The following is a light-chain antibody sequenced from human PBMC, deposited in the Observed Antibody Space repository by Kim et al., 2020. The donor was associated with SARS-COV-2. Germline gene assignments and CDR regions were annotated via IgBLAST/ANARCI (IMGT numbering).Light chain of an antibody. J-gene: IGLJ3*02. V-gene: IGLV10-54*01. Sequence: QTATLYCTGNSNIVGNQGAAWLQQHQGHPPKLLSYRNNNRPSGISERFSASRAGNTASLTITGLQPEDEADYDCSAWDSSLSAWVFGGGTKLTVL. CDR3: SAWDSSLSAWV. CDR2: RNN. CDR1: SNIVGNQG.